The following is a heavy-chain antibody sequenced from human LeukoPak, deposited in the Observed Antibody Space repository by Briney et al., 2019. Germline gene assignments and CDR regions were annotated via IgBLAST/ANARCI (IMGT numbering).Heavy chain of an antibody. Sequence: GGSLRLSCAASGFTFSLYWMTWVRQSPGKGLEWVADINPDGSQKYSVDSVKGRFTISRDNAKNTVFLQMSSLRAEDTALYYCARKSASGNYPLDYWGQGTLVTVSS. CDR2: INPDGSQK. D-gene: IGHD3-10*01. V-gene: IGHV3-7*03. CDR3: ARKSASGNYPLDY. J-gene: IGHJ4*02. CDR1: GFTFSLYW.